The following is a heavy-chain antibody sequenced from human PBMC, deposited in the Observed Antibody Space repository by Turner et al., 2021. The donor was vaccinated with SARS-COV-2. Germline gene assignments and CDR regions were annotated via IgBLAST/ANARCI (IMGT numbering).Heavy chain of an antibody. CDR3: AREFIVVVPARGWEEPRNYYYGMDV. CDR2: IWYDGSNK. J-gene: IGHJ6*02. V-gene: IGHV3-33*01. Sequence: QVQLVESGGGVVQPGRSRRLSGAASGFTFSSYGMHWVRQAPGKGLEWVAIIWYDGSNKYYADSVKGRFTISRDNSKNTLYLQMNSLRAEDTAVYYCAREFIVVVPARGWEEPRNYYYGMDVWGQGTTVTVSS. CDR1: GFTFSSYG. D-gene: IGHD2-2*01.